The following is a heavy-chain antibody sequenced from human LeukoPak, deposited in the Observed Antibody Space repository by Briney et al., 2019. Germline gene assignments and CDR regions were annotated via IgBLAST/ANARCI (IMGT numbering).Heavy chain of an antibody. CDR2: IYYSGST. Sequence: NPSETLSLTCTVSGGSISSGGYYWSWIRQHPGKGLEWIGYIYYSGSTYYNPSLKSRVTVSIDTSTNEFSLKLSSVTAADTAVYYCARDRRYSYGPSSFDYWGQGSLVSVPS. V-gene: IGHV4-31*03. J-gene: IGHJ4*02. CDR1: GGSISSGGYY. D-gene: IGHD5-18*01. CDR3: ARDRRYSYGPSSFDY.